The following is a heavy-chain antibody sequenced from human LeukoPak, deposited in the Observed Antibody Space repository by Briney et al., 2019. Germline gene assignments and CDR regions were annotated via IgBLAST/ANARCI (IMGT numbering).Heavy chain of an antibody. V-gene: IGHV4-39*01. J-gene: IGHJ4*02. CDR2: IYYTGGT. CDR3: ARHGGTRITLVEVYYFDY. Sequence: SETLSLTCSVSGGSITSSSYYWGWIRQPPEKGLEWIGSIYYTGGTYYSPSLKSRVTMSVDTSKNQFSLKLTSVTAADTAVYYCARHGGTRITLVEVYYFDYWGQGTLVTVSS. D-gene: IGHD4-11*01. CDR1: GGSITSSSYY.